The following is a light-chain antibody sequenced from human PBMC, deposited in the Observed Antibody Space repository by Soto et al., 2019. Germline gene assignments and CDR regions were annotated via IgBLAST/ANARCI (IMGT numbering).Light chain of an antibody. V-gene: IGKV3D-15*01. J-gene: IGKJ1*01. CDR1: QSVNIH. CDR3: QQYNTSPWT. CDR2: RAS. Sequence: EVTMTHSPATLSVSPGERATLSCSASQSVNIHLAWYQQKPGQAPRVLIYRASARATGIPAKFSGSGSGTDFTLTISRLESEDFAVYYCQQYNTSPWTFGQGTKVDIK.